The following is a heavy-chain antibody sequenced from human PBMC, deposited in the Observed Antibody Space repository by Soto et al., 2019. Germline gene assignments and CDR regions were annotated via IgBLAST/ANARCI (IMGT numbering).Heavy chain of an antibody. CDR2: ISSSSSYI. J-gene: IGHJ3*02. D-gene: IGHD4-17*01. Sequence: GGPLSLSFAPSGFTFSSYSMNWVRPAPGKGLEWVSSISSSSSYIYYADSVKGRFTISRDNAKNSLYLQMNSLRAEDTAVYYCARHLVVWDYGDLDAFDIWGQGTMVTVSS. V-gene: IGHV3-21*01. CDR3: ARHLVVWDYGDLDAFDI. CDR1: GFTFSSYS.